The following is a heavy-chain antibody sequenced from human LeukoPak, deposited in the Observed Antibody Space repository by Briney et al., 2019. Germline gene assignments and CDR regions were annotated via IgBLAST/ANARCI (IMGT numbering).Heavy chain of an antibody. CDR1: GGSISSGGHY. V-gene: IGHV4-31*03. Sequence: SQTLSLTCTVSGGSISSGGHYWSWVRQHPGKGLEWIGHIYNSGSTYYNPSLKSRVTISVDTSKNQFSLNLSSVTAADTAVYYGERDGSGGFFDFDYGGQEPLVTVS. CDR2: IYNSGST. D-gene: IGHD3-10*01. J-gene: IGHJ4*02. CDR3: ERDGSGGFFDFDY.